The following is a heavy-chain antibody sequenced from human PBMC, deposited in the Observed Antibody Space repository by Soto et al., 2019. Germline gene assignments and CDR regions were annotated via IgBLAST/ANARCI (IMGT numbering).Heavy chain of an antibody. CDR1: GGSFSGYY. J-gene: IGHJ6*02. Sequence: PSETLSLTCAVYGGSFSGYYWSWIRQPPGKGLEWIGEINHSGSTNYNPSLKSRVTISVDTSKNQFSLKLSSVTAADTAVYYCARGRGEQLWYYYYYYGMDVWGQGTTVTVSS. V-gene: IGHV4-34*01. CDR3: ARGRGEQLWYYYYYYGMDV. D-gene: IGHD5-18*01. CDR2: INHSGST.